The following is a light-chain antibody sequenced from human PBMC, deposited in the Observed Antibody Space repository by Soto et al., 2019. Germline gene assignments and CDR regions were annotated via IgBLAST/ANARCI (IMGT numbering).Light chain of an antibody. CDR2: DVS. V-gene: IGLV2-14*01. J-gene: IGLJ3*02. CDR3: SSYRSSSTHWV. Sequence: QSALTQPASVSGSPGQSITISGTGTSREVDSYNYVSWYQQHPGKAPKLMIYDVSNRPSGVSNRFSGSKSGNTASLTISGLQADDEADYYCSSYRSSSTHWVFGGGTKVTVL. CDR1: SREVDSYNY.